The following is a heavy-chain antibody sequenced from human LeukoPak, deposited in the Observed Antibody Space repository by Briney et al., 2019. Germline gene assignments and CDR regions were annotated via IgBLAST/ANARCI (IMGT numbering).Heavy chain of an antibody. D-gene: IGHD3-3*01. V-gene: IGHV4-61*05. Sequence: SKTLSLTCTVSGGSIRSSYYYWSWIRQPPGKGLEWIGYIYYSGSTNYNPSLKSRVTMSVDTSKNQFSLKLTSVTAADTAVYYCARRSGYSPNWFDPWGQGTLVTVSS. CDR2: IYYSGST. CDR1: GGSIRSSYYY. CDR3: ARRSGYSPNWFDP. J-gene: IGHJ5*02.